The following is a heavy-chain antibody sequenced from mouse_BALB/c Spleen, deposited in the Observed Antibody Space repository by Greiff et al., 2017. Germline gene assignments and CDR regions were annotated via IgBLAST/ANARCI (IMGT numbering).Heavy chain of an antibody. CDR2: IWTGGST. J-gene: IGHJ3*01. Sequence: QVQLQQSGPGLVQPSQSLSITCTVSGFSLTSYGVHWVRQSPGKGLEWLGVIWTGGSTDYNAAFISRLSISKDNSKSQVFFKMNSLQADDTAIYYCARDLYCGSSELAYWGQGTLVTVSA. CDR1: GFSLTSYG. V-gene: IGHV2-4-1*01. CDR3: ARDLYCGSSELAY. D-gene: IGHD1-1*01.